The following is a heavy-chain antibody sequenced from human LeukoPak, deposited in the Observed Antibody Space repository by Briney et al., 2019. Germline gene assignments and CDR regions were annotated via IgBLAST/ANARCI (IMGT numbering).Heavy chain of an antibody. V-gene: IGHV3-74*01. Sequence: GGSLRLSCAASGFTFTRYWMHWVRQVPGKGLDWVSRINEDGSITTHADSVRGRFTISRDNARDTLYLQMNSLRSEDTAVYYCTRDLGGIAGSWGQGTLVTVSS. CDR1: GFTFTRYW. D-gene: IGHD1-26*01. CDR2: INEDGSIT. J-gene: IGHJ4*02. CDR3: TRDLGGIAGS.